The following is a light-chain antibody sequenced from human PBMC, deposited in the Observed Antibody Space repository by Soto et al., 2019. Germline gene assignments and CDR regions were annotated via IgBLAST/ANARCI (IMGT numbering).Light chain of an antibody. Sequence: QSALTQPASVSVSPGQSITISCTGTSGDVGGYNYVSWYQQHPGEVPKLIIYEVSKRPSGVSNRFSGSKSGNTASLTISGLQGEDESHYYCSSYTSDTTVLFGGGTKVTVL. V-gene: IGLV2-14*01. J-gene: IGLJ2*01. CDR1: SGDVGGYNY. CDR3: SSYTSDTTVL. CDR2: EVS.